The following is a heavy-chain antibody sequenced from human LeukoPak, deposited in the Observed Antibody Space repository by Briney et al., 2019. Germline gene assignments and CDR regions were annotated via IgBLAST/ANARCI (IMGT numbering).Heavy chain of an antibody. V-gene: IGHV4-4*07. D-gene: IGHD6-13*01. CDR1: GGSISSYY. J-gene: IGHJ6*03. Sequence: PSETLSLTCTVSGGSISSYYWSWIRQPAGRGLEWIGRIYSSGSTNYNPSLKSRVTMSVDTSKNQFSLRLSSVTAADTAVYYCARGSHGSGHSSSWYINYYYYYYMDVWGKGTTVTVSS. CDR3: ARGSHGSGHSSSWYINYYYYYYMDV. CDR2: IYSSGST.